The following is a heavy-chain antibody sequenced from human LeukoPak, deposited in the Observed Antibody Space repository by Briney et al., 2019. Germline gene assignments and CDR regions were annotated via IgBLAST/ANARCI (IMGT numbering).Heavy chain of an antibody. CDR2: INPNNGGT. V-gene: IGHV1-2*04. J-gene: IGHJ4*02. CDR3: ARSPVLRYFDWLFYFDY. Sequence: ASVKVSCKASGYTFTGYYMHWVRQAPGQGLEWMGWINPNNGGTNYAQKFQGWVTMTRDTSISTAYMELSRLRSDDTAVYYCARSPVLRYFDWLFYFDYWGQGTLVTVSS. D-gene: IGHD3-9*01. CDR1: GYTFTGYY.